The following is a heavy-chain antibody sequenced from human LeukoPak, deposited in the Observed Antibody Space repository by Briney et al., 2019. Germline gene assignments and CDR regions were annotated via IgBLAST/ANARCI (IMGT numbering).Heavy chain of an antibody. CDR3: ARDLGASRTPRGPGY. J-gene: IGHJ4*02. CDR2: ISSSSSTI. CDR1: GFTFSSYS. V-gene: IGHV3-48*01. D-gene: IGHD3-10*01. Sequence: GGSLRLSCAASGFTFSSYSMNWVRQAPGKGLEWVSYISSSSSTIYYADSVKGRFTISRDNAKNSLYLQMNSLRAEDTAVYYCARDLGASRTPRGPGYWGQGTLVTVSS.